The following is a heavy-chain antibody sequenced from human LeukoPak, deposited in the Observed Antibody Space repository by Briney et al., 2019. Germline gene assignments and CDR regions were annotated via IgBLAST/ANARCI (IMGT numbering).Heavy chain of an antibody. CDR1: GGTFSSYA. CDR2: IIPIFGTA. D-gene: IGHD5-18*01. Sequence: SVKVSCKASGGTFSSYAISWVRQAPGQGLEWMGRIIPIFGTANYAQKFQGRVTIITDESTSTAYMELSSLRSEDTAVYYCARVNTRGYSYGWIDYWGQGTLVTVSS. CDR3: ARVNTRGYSYGWIDY. J-gene: IGHJ4*02. V-gene: IGHV1-69*05.